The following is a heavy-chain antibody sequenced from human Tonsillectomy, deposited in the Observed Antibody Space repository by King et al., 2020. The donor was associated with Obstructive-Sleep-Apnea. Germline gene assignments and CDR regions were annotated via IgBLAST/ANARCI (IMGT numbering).Heavy chain of an antibody. Sequence: QLVQSGGGVVQPGRSLRLSCAASGFTFRSYGFHWVRQTPGKGLEWVAVVSYDGNNEYYADSVKGRFTISRDDSKNMLYLQMNSLSTDDTAVYYCAKDRGSIVIVPAVDYWGQGTLVTVSS. CDR2: VSYDGNNE. CDR1: GFTFRSYG. J-gene: IGHJ4*02. D-gene: IGHD2-2*01. CDR3: AKDRGSIVIVPAVDY. V-gene: IGHV3-30*18.